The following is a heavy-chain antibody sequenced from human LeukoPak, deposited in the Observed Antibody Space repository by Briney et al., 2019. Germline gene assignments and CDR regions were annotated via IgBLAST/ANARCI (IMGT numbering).Heavy chain of an antibody. CDR3: AGDRIMITFGGVIVQDY. V-gene: IGHV3-23*01. J-gene: IGHJ4*02. D-gene: IGHD3-16*02. CDR1: GFTFSSYA. CDR2: ISGSGGGT. Sequence: GGSLRLSCAASGFTFSSYAMSWVRQAPGKGLEWVSTISGSGGGTYYADSVKGRFTISRDNSKNTLYLQMNSLRAEDTAVYYCAGDRIMITFGGVIVQDYWGQGTLVTVSS.